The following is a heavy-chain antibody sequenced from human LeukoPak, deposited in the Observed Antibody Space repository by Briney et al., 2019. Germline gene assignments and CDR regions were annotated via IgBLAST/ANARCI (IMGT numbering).Heavy chain of an antibody. D-gene: IGHD2-15*01. Sequence: PSETLSLTCTVSGGSISSYYWSWIRQPAGKGLEWIGRIYTSGSTNYNPSLKSRVTMSVDTSKNQFSLNLSSETAADTTVYHSARVLVGRRGYYMDVWSKGTTVTVSS. CDR3: ARVLVGRRGYYMDV. CDR1: GGSISSYY. CDR2: IYTSGST. J-gene: IGHJ6*03. V-gene: IGHV4-4*07.